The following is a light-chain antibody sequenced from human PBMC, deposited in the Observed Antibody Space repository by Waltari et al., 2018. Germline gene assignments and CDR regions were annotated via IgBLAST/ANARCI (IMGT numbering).Light chain of an antibody. CDR2: DVN. CDR1: SSDVGGYGS. Sequence: QSALTQPASVSGSPGQSITISCTGPSSDVGGYGSVSWYQQYPGKAPKLMIYDVNERPSGVSYRFSGSKSGNTASLTISGLQAEDEADYYCSSYTSSSRVFGGGTKLTVL. V-gene: IGLV2-14*01. CDR3: SSYTSSSRV. J-gene: IGLJ3*02.